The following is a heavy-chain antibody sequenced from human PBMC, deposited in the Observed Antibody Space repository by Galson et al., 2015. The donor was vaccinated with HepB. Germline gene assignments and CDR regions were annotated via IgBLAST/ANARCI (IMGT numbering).Heavy chain of an antibody. CDR1: GFTFSRYS. Sequence: SLRLSCAASGFTFSRYSMNWVRQAPGKGLEWVSYISSSSSYVYYADSVRGRFTISRDNAKNSLYLQMNSLRVEDTAIYYCARDSGEQGLAMDGAFDHWGQGALVTVSS. V-gene: IGHV3-21*06. D-gene: IGHD6-19*01. CDR2: ISSSSSYV. CDR3: ARDSGEQGLAMDGAFDH. J-gene: IGHJ4*02.